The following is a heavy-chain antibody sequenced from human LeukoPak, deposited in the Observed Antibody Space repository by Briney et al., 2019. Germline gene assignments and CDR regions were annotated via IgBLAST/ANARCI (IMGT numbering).Heavy chain of an antibody. CDR2: IYYSGST. Sequence: PSETLSLTCTVSGGSISSSSYYWGWIRQPPGKGLEWIGSIYYSGSTYYNPSLKSRVTISADTSKNQFSLKLSSVTAADTAVYYCARQGDYIGYWGQGTLVTVSS. V-gene: IGHV4-39*01. CDR1: GGSISSSSYY. CDR3: ARQGDYIGY. J-gene: IGHJ4*02.